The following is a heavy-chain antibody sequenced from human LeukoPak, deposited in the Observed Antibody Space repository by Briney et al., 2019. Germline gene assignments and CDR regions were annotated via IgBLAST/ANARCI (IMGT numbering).Heavy chain of an antibody. CDR3: ARVLPPVNLVWFGELPDS. D-gene: IGHD3-10*01. CDR2: INSDGSST. V-gene: IGHV3-74*01. CDR1: GFTFSSYW. Sequence: GGSLRLSCAASGFTFSSYWMHWVRQAPGKGLVWVSRINSDGSSTSYADSVKGRFTISRDNAKNTLYLQMNSLRAEDTAVYYCARVLPPVNLVWFGELPDSWGQGTLVTVSS. J-gene: IGHJ5*02.